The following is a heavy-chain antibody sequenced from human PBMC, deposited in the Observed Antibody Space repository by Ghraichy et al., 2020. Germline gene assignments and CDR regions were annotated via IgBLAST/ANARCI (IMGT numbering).Heavy chain of an antibody. D-gene: IGHD1-14*01. CDR2: IKEDGSEK. V-gene: IGHV3-7*01. CDR3: ARVRPGNYYDY. CDR1: GITFGNFW. J-gene: IGHJ4*02. Sequence: GSLRLSCAASGITFGNFWMSWVRQAPGKGLEWVANIKEDGSEKYYVDSVKGRFDISRDNARGSHYLQMSSLRAEDMAVYYCARVRPGNYYDYWGQGTLVTVSS.